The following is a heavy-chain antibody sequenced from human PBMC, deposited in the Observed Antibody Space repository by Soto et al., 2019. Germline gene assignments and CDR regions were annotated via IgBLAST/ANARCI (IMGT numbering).Heavy chain of an antibody. CDR1: GFTFSSYG. Sequence: QVQLVESGGGVVQPGRSLRLSCAASGFTFSSYGMHWVRQAPDKGLEWVAVISYDGSNKYYADSVKGRFTISRDNSKNTLYLQMNSLRAEDTAVYYCAKEGWGYSYAFDYWGQGTLVTVSS. V-gene: IGHV3-30*18. J-gene: IGHJ4*02. D-gene: IGHD5-18*01. CDR2: ISYDGSNK. CDR3: AKEGWGYSYAFDY.